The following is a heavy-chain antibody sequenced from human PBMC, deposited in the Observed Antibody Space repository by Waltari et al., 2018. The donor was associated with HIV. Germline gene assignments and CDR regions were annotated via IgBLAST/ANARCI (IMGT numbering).Heavy chain of an antibody. CDR2: INPNSGGT. CDR3: ARDFKGAVTIFGVVHNWFDP. J-gene: IGHJ5*02. V-gene: IGHV1-2*02. Sequence: QVQLVQSGAEVRKTVASVKVSCMASGYTFTCPLLTWGRQAPGQGLEWMGWINPNSGGTNYAQKFQDRVTMTRDTSISTAYMELSRLRSDDTAVYYCARDFKGAVTIFGVVHNWFDPWGQGTLVTVSS. CDR1: GYTFTCPL. D-gene: IGHD3-3*01.